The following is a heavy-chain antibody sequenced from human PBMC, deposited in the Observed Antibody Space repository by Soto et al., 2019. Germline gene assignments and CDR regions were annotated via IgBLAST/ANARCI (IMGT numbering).Heavy chain of an antibody. Sequence: GGSLRLSCAASGFTFSSYWMTWVRQAPGKGLEWVANIKPDGSQKWYVDSVKGRFTISRDNAKNSLYLQMNSLRAEDTAVYYCAREGMHQNYYYYGMDVWGQGTTVTVSS. V-gene: IGHV3-7*04. D-gene: IGHD2-8*01. CDR1: GFTFSSYW. J-gene: IGHJ6*02. CDR3: AREGMHQNYYYYGMDV. CDR2: IKPDGSQK.